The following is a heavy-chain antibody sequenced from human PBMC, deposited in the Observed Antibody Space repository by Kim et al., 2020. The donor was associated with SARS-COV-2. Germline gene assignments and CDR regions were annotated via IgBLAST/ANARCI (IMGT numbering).Heavy chain of an antibody. V-gene: IGHV1-8*01. CDR2: MNPNSGNT. CDR1: GYTFTSYD. CDR3: ASSTGEGDAFDI. D-gene: IGHD3-16*01. Sequence: ASVKVSCKASGYTFTSYDINWVRQATGQGLEWMGWMNPNSGNTGYAQKFQGRVTMTRNTSISTAYMELSSLRSEDTAVYYCASSTGEGDAFDIWGQGTMVTVSS. J-gene: IGHJ3*02.